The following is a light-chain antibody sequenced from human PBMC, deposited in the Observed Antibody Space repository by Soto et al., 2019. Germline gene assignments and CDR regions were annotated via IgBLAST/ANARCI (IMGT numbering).Light chain of an antibody. Sequence: DIVMTHSPLSLSVTPGEPASISCRSSQSLLHMTADTFLFWYLQKPGQSPQLLIYEVSTRVSGVPDRFSGSGSGTDFTLEISRVETDDVGIYYCMQSTQIPPTFGQGTRLEIK. J-gene: IGKJ5*01. CDR2: EVS. CDR1: QSLLHMTADTF. CDR3: MQSTQIPPT. V-gene: IGKV2D-29*02.